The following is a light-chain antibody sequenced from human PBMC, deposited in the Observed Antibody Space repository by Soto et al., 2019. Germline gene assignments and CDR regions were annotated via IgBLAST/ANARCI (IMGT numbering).Light chain of an antibody. CDR2: DAS. Sequence: EIVSTQSPGTLSLSPGESATLSCRASQSVGRNYLAWFQHKPGQAPRLVIYDASNRATGVPDRFSGSGSGTDFTLTVTRLEPEDFAVYYCQQYAESPLTFGGGTKVDIK. V-gene: IGKV3-20*01. CDR1: QSVGRNY. CDR3: QQYAESPLT. J-gene: IGKJ4*01.